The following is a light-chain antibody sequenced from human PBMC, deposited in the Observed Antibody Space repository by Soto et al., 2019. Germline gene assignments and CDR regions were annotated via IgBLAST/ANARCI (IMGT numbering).Light chain of an antibody. CDR2: DVS. V-gene: IGLV2-14*01. CDR3: SSSTSSSTLVV. J-gene: IGLJ2*01. Sequence: QSALTQPASVSGSPGQSITISCTGTSSDVGGYNYVSWYQQHPGKAPKLMIYDVSNRPSGVSNRFSGSKSGNTASLTISGLQAEDEDDYYCSSSTSSSTLVVFGGGTKLTVL. CDR1: SSDVGGYNY.